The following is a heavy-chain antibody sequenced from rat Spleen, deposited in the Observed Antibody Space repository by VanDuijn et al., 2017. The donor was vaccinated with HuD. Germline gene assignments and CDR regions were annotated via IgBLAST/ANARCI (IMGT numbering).Heavy chain of an antibody. V-gene: IGHV2S12*01. Sequence: QVQLKESGPGLVQPSQTLSLTCTVSGFSLTSNGVSWVRQPPGKGLEWIAAISSGGKTYYKSTLKSRLSVSRDTSKSQVFLKMNSLQPEDTGTYYCARHVAGGGYPYVMDAWGQGASVTVSS. CDR2: ISSGGKT. CDR3: ARHVAGGGYPYVMDA. D-gene: IGHD1-11*01. J-gene: IGHJ4*01. CDR1: GFSLTSNG.